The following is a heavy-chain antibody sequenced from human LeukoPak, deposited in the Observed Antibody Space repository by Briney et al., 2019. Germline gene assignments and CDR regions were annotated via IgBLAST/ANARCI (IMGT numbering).Heavy chain of an antibody. J-gene: IGHJ4*02. CDR2: IYTSGSP. D-gene: IGHD6-19*01. Sequence: PSETLSLTCTVSGDSITSYFWHWIRQPAGKALQWIGRIYTSGSPNYNPSLKSRVSMSVDTSKNQFSLKLTSVTAADTAAYYCARDTGSGGWLIDYWGQGTLVTVSS. CDR3: ARDTGSGGWLIDY. V-gene: IGHV4-4*07. CDR1: GDSITSYF.